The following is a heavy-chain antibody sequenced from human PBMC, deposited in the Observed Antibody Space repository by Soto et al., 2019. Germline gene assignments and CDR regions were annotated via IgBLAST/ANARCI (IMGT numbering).Heavy chain of an antibody. Sequence: GGSLRLSCSASGVPFSSYAMHWVRQAPGKGLEYVSAISSNGGSTYYADSVKGRFTISRDNSKNTLYLQMSSLRAEDTAVYYCVKDPYDSSGYRINWFDPWGQGTLVTVSS. CDR2: ISSNGGST. D-gene: IGHD3-22*01. V-gene: IGHV3-64D*06. CDR3: VKDPYDSSGYRINWFDP. J-gene: IGHJ5*02. CDR1: GVPFSSYA.